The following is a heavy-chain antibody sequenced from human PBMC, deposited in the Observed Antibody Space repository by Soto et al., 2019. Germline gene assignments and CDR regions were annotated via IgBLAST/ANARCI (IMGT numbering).Heavy chain of an antibody. D-gene: IGHD3-16*01. J-gene: IGHJ4*02. CDR2: INHSGST. CDR3: ARYLPLGPGPRQYYFDY. V-gene: IGHV4-34*01. Sequence: SETLSLTCAVYGGSFSGYYWSWIRQPPGKGLEWIGEINHSGSTNYNPSLKSRVTISVDTSKNQFSLKLSSVTAADTAVYYRARYLPLGPGPRQYYFDYWGQGTLVTVSS. CDR1: GGSFSGYY.